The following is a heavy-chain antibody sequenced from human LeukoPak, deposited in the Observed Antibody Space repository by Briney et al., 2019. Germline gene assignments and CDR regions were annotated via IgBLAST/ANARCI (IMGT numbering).Heavy chain of an antibody. D-gene: IGHD3-9*01. J-gene: IGHJ6*03. CDR2: INLRGST. CDR1: GGSFNDYY. Sequence: PSETLSLTCAAYGGSFNDYYWNWIRQPPGKGLEWIGEINLRGSTTYNPSLKSRVTISLDESKNQFSLKLYSVTAADTAVYYCARGGSTLHSAGGHDIEFYYYYYMDVWGKGTTVTISS. V-gene: IGHV4-34*01. CDR3: ARGGSTLHSAGGHDIEFYYYYYMDV.